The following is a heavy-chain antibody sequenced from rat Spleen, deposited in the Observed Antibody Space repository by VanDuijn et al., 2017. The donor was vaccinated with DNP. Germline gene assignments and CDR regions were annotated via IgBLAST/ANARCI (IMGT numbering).Heavy chain of an antibody. CDR2: ISTGGGNT. CDR1: GFTFSNYY. CDR3: ARHRDILRALRGFDY. V-gene: IGHV5S11*01. J-gene: IGHJ2*01. Sequence: EVQLVESGGGLVQPGRSMKLSCAASGFTFSNYYMAWVRQAPTKGLEWVASISTGGGNTYYRDSVKGRFTISRDNAKSTLYLQMDSLRSEETATYYCARHRDILRALRGFDYWGQGVMVTVSS. D-gene: IGHD1-9*01.